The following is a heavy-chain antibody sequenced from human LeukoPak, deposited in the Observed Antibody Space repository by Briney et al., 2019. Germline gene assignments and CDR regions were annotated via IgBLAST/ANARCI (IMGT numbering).Heavy chain of an antibody. D-gene: IGHD3-22*01. V-gene: IGHV3-48*04. CDR3: ASFYDSTGRDY. J-gene: IGHJ4*02. CDR1: GLTLSSNW. Sequence: GGSLRLSCAASGLTLSSNWMSWVRQPPGEGREWVSYISSSGSTINYPDSVKGRFTISRDNAKNSLYLQMSSLRAEDTAVYYCASFYDSTGRDYWGQGTLVTVSS. CDR2: ISSSGSTI.